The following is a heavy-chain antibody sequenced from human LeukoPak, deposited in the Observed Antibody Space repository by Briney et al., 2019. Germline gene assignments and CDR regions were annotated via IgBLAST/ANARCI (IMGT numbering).Heavy chain of an antibody. CDR2: ISYEDGTNK. D-gene: IGHD1-1*01. Sequence: TGGSLRLSCAASGFTFRSFVMHWVRQAPGKGLEWVAAISYEDGTNKYYADSVKGRFTISRDNSKTTLFLQMNSLRAEDTGLYYCARSGIPYAFDIWGQGTMVTVSS. V-gene: IGHV3-30-3*01. CDR1: GFTFRSFV. J-gene: IGHJ3*02. CDR3: ARSGIPYAFDI.